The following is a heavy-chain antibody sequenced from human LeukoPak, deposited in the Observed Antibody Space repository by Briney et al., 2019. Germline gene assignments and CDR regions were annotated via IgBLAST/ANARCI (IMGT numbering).Heavy chain of an antibody. CDR1: GFTFSDYA. CDR3: ARDYWWNYDY. J-gene: IGHJ4*02. V-gene: IGHV3-30-3*01. D-gene: IGHD1-7*01. Sequence: GGSLRLSCAASGFTFSDYAMHWVRQAPGKGLEWVAVISKDGSDKYYPGSVRGRFTISRDNSKNTIYLQMDSLRAEDTAIYYCARDYWWNYDYWGQGTLVTVST. CDR2: ISKDGSDK.